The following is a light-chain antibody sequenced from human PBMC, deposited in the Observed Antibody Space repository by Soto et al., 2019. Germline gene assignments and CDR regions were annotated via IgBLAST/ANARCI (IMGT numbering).Light chain of an antibody. CDR1: QSISAW. Sequence: IQMTQSPSTLSASVGDRVTIPCRASQSISAWLAWYQQKKGKPPKILIYKASSLESGVPSRFSGSGSGTEFTLTFSRLQPDDFATYYCQQYNSSPRTFGQGTKVDIK. V-gene: IGKV1-5*03. CDR2: KAS. J-gene: IGKJ1*01. CDR3: QQYNSSPRT.